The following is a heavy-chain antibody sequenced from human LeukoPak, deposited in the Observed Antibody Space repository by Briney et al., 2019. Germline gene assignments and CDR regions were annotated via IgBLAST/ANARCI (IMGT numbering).Heavy chain of an antibody. J-gene: IGHJ4*02. CDR3: AREYNGYYYDSSGYYDY. CDR1: GFTVSSNY. D-gene: IGHD3-22*01. V-gene: IGHV3-66*02. Sequence: GGSLRPSCAASGFTVSSNYMSWVRQAPGKGLEWVSVIYSGGSTYYADSVKGRFTISRDNSKNTLYLQMNSLRAEDTAVYYCAREYNGYYYDSSGYYDYWGQGTLVTVSS. CDR2: IYSGGST.